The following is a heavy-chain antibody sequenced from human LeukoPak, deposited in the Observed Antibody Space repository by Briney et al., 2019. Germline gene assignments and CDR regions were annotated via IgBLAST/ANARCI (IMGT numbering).Heavy chain of an antibody. CDR3: AREGTTGRNLNWFDS. Sequence: PSETLSLTRNVSGGSISSYYWSWIRQPPGKGLEWIGHIHNSGNTNYNPSLKSRVTLSVDTSKNQFSLKLSSVTAADTAVYYCAREGTTGRNLNWFDSWGQGTLVTVSS. CDR1: GGSISSYY. CDR2: IHNSGNT. V-gene: IGHV4-59*01. D-gene: IGHD1-1*01. J-gene: IGHJ5*01.